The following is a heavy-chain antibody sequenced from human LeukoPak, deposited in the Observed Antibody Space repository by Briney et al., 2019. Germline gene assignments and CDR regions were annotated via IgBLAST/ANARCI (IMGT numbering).Heavy chain of an antibody. CDR1: GYSISSGYY. V-gene: IGHV4-38-2*02. J-gene: IGHJ4*02. Sequence: PSETLSLTCTVSGYSISSGYYWGWIRPPPGKGLEWIGNIYHSGSTYYNPSLKSRVTISVDTSKNQFSLKLSSVTAADTAVYYCARGGLSYDYVWGSYRPTLFDYWGQGTLVTVSS. CDR2: IYHSGST. D-gene: IGHD3-16*02. CDR3: ARGGLSYDYVWGSYRPTLFDY.